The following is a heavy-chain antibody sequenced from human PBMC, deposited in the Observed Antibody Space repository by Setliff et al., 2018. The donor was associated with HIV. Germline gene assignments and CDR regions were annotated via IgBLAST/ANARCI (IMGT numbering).Heavy chain of an antibody. CDR1: GGSISSHY. J-gene: IGHJ4*02. V-gene: IGHV4-59*11. Sequence: PSETLSLTCSFSGGSISSHYWSWIRQTPGKGLEWIGTIYNAGRISYNPSLRSRVTISVDTSKNQFSLKLSSVTAADTAVYYCASMERGSGFSNRNYFDYWGQGTQVTVSS. CDR2: IYNAGRI. CDR3: ASMERGSGFSNRNYFDY. D-gene: IGHD6-19*01.